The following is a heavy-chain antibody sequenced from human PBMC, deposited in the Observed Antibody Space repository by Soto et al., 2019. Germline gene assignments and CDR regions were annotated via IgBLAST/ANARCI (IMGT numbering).Heavy chain of an antibody. CDR2: IFSNDEK. CDR1: GFSLTNPRLG. D-gene: IGHD3-22*01. J-gene: IGHJ4*02. CDR3: ARMEGYDSSGYYPDY. V-gene: IGHV2-26*01. Sequence: GSGPTLVNPTETLTLTCTVSGFSLTNPRLGVGWIRRPPGEALEWLAHIFSNDEKSFKTSLKSRLTISKDTSRSQVVLTMANMDPVDTATYYCARMEGYDSSGYYPDYWGPGTLVTVSS.